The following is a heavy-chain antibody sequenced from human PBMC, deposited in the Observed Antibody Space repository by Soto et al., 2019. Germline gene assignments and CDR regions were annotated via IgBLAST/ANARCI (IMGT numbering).Heavy chain of an antibody. V-gene: IGHV3-23*01. D-gene: IGHD5-12*01. CDR1: GFTFSNSG. Sequence: EVQLLESGGGLVQPGGSLRLSCAASGFTFSNSGMSWVRQAPGKGLEWVSAIGGSGGSTYYADSVKGRFTISRDNSKNTLYLQMNSLRAEDTAVYYCAKVGGWWLHQAGYWGQGTLVTVSS. CDR2: IGGSGGST. J-gene: IGHJ4*02. CDR3: AKVGGWWLHQAGY.